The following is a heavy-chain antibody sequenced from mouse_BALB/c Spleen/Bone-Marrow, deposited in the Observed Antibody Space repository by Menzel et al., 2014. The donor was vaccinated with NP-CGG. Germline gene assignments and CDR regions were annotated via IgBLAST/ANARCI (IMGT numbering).Heavy chain of an antibody. CDR3: VRDSDYEYYSMDY. V-gene: IGHV10-3*03. CDR2: IRSKSNDYAT. J-gene: IGHJ4*01. CDR1: GFTFNTYG. Sequence: EVQVVESGGGLVQPKGSLKLSCAASGFTFNTYGMHWVCQAPGKGLEWIARIRSKSNDYATYYADSVKDRFIISRDDSQSMLYLQMNNLKTEDTAMYYCVRDSDYEYYSMDYWGQGTSVTVSS. D-gene: IGHD2-4*01.